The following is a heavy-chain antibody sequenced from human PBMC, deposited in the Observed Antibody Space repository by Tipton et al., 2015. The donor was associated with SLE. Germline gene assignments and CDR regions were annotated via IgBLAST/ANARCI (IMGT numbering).Heavy chain of an antibody. CDR2: IYYSGTS. D-gene: IGHD3-16*01. CDR3: ARQDVWRGYPSQYDF. J-gene: IGHJ4*02. V-gene: IGHV4-39*07. Sequence: TLSLTCTVSGGSISSSGYYWGWIRQPPGKGLEWIGSIYYSGTSYYNPSLESRVTISVDTSKNQFSLKLSSVTAADTAVYYCARQDVWRGYPSQYDFWGQGLLVTVSS. CDR1: GGSISSSGYY.